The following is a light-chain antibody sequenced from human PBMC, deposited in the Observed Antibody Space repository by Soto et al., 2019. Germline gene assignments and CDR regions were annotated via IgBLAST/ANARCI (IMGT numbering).Light chain of an antibody. CDR1: QSISSW. CDR2: AAS. CDR3: QQYKSYPWT. V-gene: IGKV1-5*01. J-gene: IGKJ1*01. Sequence: DIQMTQSPSTLSASVGDRVTLTCRASQSISSWLAWYQQKPGKAPKILIYAASRLESGVPSRFSGSGSGTDFTLTISSLQPEDYATYYCQQYKSYPWTFGQGTKVDIK.